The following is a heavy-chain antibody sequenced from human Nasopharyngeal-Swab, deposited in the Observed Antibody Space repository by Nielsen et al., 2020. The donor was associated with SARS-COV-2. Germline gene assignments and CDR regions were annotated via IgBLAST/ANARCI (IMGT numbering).Heavy chain of an antibody. CDR1: GFTFSSYA. D-gene: IGHD6-19*01. V-gene: IGHV3-7*04. CDR3: ARVGKVAVAAARGYYYYGMDV. CDR2: IKQDGSEK. Sequence: GGSLRLSCAASGFTFSSYAMSWVRQAPGKGLEWVANIKQDGSEKYYVDSVKGRFTISRDNAKNSLYLQMNSLRAEDTAVYYCARVGKVAVAAARGYYYYGMDVWGQGTTVTVSS. J-gene: IGHJ6*02.